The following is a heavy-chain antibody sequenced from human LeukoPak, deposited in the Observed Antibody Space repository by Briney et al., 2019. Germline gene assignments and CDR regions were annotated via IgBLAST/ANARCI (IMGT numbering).Heavy chain of an antibody. CDR1: GFTFSSYA. D-gene: IGHD6-13*01. CDR2: ISGSGGST. CDR3: AKASYSSRWWGFDP. J-gene: IGHJ5*02. Sequence: PGGSLRLSCAASGFTFSSYAMAWVRQAPGRGLKWVSSISGSGGSTYYADSVKGRFTISRDNSKNTLYLQMNSLRAEDTAIYYCAKASYSSRWWGFDPWGQGTLVTVSS. V-gene: IGHV3-23*01.